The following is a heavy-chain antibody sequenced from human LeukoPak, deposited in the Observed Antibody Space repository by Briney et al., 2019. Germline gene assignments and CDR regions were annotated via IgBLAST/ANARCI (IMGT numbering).Heavy chain of an antibody. Sequence: AASVTVSCKASGYTFTGYYMHWVRQAPGKGLEWMGGINPNSGSTNFAHVFQGRGTMTRDTSNNTAYLEVRRLSSYGTAVYYCARDQGGYDCSSWVFDYWGQGTLVTVSS. V-gene: IGHV1-2*02. CDR3: ARDQGGYDCSSWVFDY. J-gene: IGHJ4*02. CDR2: INPNSGST. D-gene: IGHD6-13*01. CDR1: GYTFTGYY.